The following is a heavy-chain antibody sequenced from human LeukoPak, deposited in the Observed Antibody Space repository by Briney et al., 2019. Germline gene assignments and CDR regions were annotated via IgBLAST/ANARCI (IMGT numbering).Heavy chain of an antibody. V-gene: IGHV4-39*07. CDR1: GGSISSSSYY. Sequence: PSETLSLTCTVSGGSISSSSYYWGWIRQPPGKGLEWIGSIYYSGSTYYNPSLKSRVTISVDTSKNQFSLKLSSVTAADTAVYYCARAGWYWSFDYWGQGTLVTVSS. CDR2: IYYSGST. J-gene: IGHJ4*02. CDR3: ARAGWYWSFDY. D-gene: IGHD6-19*01.